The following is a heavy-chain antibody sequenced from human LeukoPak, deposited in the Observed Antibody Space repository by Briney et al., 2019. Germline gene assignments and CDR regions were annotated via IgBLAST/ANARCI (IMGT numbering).Heavy chain of an antibody. J-gene: IGHJ6*02. CDR2: ISGSGGST. CDR1: GFTFSSYA. D-gene: IGHD3-10*01. CDR3: AKELEWWFGELSQDDYYYYGMDV. Sequence: PGGSLRLSCAASGFTFSSYAMSWVRQAPGKGLEWVSAISGSGGSTYYADSVKGRFTISRDNSKNTLYLQMNSLRAEDTAVYYCAKELEWWFGELSQDDYYYYGMDVWGQGTTVTVSS. V-gene: IGHV3-23*01.